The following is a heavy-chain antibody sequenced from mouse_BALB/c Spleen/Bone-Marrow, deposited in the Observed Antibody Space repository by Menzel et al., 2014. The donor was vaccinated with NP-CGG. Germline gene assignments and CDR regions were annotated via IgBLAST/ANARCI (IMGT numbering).Heavy chain of an antibody. CDR1: GFTFSSYI. CDR2: ISNGGGST. Sequence: EVKLVESGGGLVQPGGSLKISCAASGFTFSSYIMSWVRPTPEKRLEWVAYISNGGGSTYYPDTVKGRFTISRDNAKNTLYLQMISLKSEDTAMYYYARQGVYYGKTYYAMDYWGQGTSVTVSS. CDR3: ARQGVYYGKTYYAMDY. D-gene: IGHD2-1*01. J-gene: IGHJ4*01. V-gene: IGHV5-12-2*01.